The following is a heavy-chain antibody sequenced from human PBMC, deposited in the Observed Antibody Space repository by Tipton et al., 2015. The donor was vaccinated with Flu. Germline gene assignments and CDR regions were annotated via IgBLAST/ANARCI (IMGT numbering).Heavy chain of an antibody. J-gene: IGHJ4*02. CDR1: GLYFSKYA. CDR3: ATSGGSGTHFSDF. Sequence: SGLYFSKYAMSWARQAPGKGLEWVSTITYTDKTYYADSVKGRFTVSRDHPKHTLYLQMNGLRADDTAIYYCATSGGSGTHFSDFWGQGTLVTVCS. D-gene: IGHD1-26*01. CDR2: ITYTDKT. V-gene: IGHV3-23*01.